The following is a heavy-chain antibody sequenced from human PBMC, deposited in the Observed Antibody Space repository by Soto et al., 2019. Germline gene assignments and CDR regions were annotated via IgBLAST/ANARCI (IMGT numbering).Heavy chain of an antibody. D-gene: IGHD3-22*01. CDR3: ERAPDYYDSSGYRTYYFDY. CDR1: GGTFSSYA. CDR2: IIPIFGTA. J-gene: IGHJ4*02. V-gene: IGHV1-69*01. Sequence: QVQLVQSGAEVKKPGSSVKVSCKASGGTFSSYAISWVRQAPGQGLEWMGGIIPIFGTANYAQKFQGRVTITADESTSTAYMELSSLRSEDTAVYYCERAPDYYDSSGYRTYYFDYWGQGTLVTVSS.